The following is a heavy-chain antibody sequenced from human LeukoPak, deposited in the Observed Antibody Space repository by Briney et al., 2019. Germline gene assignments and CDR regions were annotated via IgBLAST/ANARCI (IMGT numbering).Heavy chain of an antibody. CDR2: IKYDGSEK. CDR1: GFTFSSKW. J-gene: IGHJ4*02. D-gene: IGHD3-22*01. CDR3: AKPTPLGYYDSSGYSPFDY. Sequence: GGSLRLSCTASGFTFSSKWMTWVRQAPGKGLEWVANIKYDGSEKYYVDSVKGRFTISRDDAKNSLYLQMNSLRAEDTAVYYCAKPTPLGYYDSSGYSPFDYWGQGTLVTVSS. V-gene: IGHV3-7*01.